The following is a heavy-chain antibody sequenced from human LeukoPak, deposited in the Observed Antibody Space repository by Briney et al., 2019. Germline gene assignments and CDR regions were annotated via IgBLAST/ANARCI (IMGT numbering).Heavy chain of an antibody. Sequence: GGSLRLSCAASGFTFNNYGMHWVRQAPGKGLEWVAFVRYDGTNKYYTDSVRGRFTISRDNSKNTLYLQMNSLRAEDTAVYYCAKERTDGGIFDYWGQGTLVTVSS. CDR2: VRYDGTNK. D-gene: IGHD3-16*01. V-gene: IGHV3-30*02. J-gene: IGHJ4*02. CDR3: AKERTDGGIFDY. CDR1: GFTFNNYG.